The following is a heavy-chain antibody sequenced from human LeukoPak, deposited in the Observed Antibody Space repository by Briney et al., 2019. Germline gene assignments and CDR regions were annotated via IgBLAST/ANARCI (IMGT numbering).Heavy chain of an antibody. V-gene: IGHV4-39*01. J-gene: IGHJ6*03. CDR3: ARLYYGSGSFAYYYMDV. CDR1: GGSISSSSYY. CDR2: IYYSGST. Sequence: SETLSLTCTVSGGSISSSSYYWGWIRQPPGKGLEWIGSIYYSGSTYYNPSLKSRVTISVDTSKNQFSLKLSSVPAADTAVYYCARLYYGSGSFAYYYMDVWGKGTTVTVSS. D-gene: IGHD3-10*01.